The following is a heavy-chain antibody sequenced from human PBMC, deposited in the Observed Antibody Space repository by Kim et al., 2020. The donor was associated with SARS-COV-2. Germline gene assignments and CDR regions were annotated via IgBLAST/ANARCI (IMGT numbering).Heavy chain of an antibody. Sequence: ASVKVSCTTSGYTFTAHYLHWVRQAPGQGLEWVGRINPNSGGTNSPRNFRGRVTMTRDASISTAYMELTSLTSDDTAVYYCVRGWDYGYFWGQGTLVTVSS. CDR2: INPNSGGT. CDR1: GYTFTAHY. D-gene: IGHD4-17*01. J-gene: IGHJ4*02. V-gene: IGHV1-2*06. CDR3: VRGWDYGYF.